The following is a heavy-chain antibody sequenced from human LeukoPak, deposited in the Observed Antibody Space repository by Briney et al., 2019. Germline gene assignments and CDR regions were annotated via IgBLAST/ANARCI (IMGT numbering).Heavy chain of an antibody. Sequence: GASVKVSCKASGYSFTSYGISWVRQAPAQGLEWMGWISAYNGNTNYAQKLQGRVTMTTDTSTSTAYMELRSLRSDDTAVYYCARVMGHRGSGSHNWFDPWGQGTLVTVSS. D-gene: IGHD3-10*01. CDR3: ARVMGHRGSGSHNWFDP. CDR1: GYSFTSYG. CDR2: ISAYNGNT. J-gene: IGHJ5*02. V-gene: IGHV1-18*01.